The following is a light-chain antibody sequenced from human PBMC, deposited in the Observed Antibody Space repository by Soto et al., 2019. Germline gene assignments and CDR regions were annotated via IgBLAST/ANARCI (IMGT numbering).Light chain of an antibody. CDR1: SSNIGSNA. CDR3: AAWDDSLREV. Sequence: VLTQPPSASATPGQRVTISCSGSSSNIGSNAVNWYQQFPGTAPKLLIYNNNQRPSGVPDRFSGSKSGTSASLAISGLQSGDEADYYCAAWDDSLREVFGTGTKLTVL. CDR2: NNN. J-gene: IGLJ1*01. V-gene: IGLV1-44*01.